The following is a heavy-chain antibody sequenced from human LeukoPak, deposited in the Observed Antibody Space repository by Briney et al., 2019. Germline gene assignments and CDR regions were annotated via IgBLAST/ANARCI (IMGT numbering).Heavy chain of an antibody. Sequence: GGSLRLSCAASGFTFSSYSMNWVRQAPGKGLEWVSSISSSSYIYCADSVKGRFTISRDNAKNSLYLQMNSLRAEDTAVYYCARDPLAVAGQYFDYWGQGTLVTVSS. D-gene: IGHD6-19*01. V-gene: IGHV3-21*01. J-gene: IGHJ4*02. CDR1: GFTFSSYS. CDR3: ARDPLAVAGQYFDY. CDR2: ISSSSYI.